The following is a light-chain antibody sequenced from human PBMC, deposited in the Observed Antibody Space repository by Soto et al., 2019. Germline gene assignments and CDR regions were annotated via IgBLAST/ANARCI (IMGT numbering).Light chain of an antibody. J-gene: IGKJ5*01. CDR2: GAS. Sequence: EKVMTQSPATLSVSPGERATLSCRASQSVSSNLAWSQQKPGQAPRLLIYGASTRATCIPAGFSGSGSGTGFTFTISCLQSEYFAFYYCQQYNDRPITFGQGTRLEIK. V-gene: IGKV3-15*01. CDR3: QQYNDRPIT. CDR1: QSVSSN.